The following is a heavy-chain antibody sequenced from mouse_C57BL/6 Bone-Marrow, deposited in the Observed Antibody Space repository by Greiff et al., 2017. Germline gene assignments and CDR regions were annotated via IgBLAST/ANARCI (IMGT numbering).Heavy chain of an antibody. CDR1: GFTFSSYG. CDR2: ISSGGSYT. D-gene: IGHD2-4*01. V-gene: IGHV5-6*01. J-gene: IGHJ3*01. Sequence: EVNVVESGGDLVKPGGSLKLSCAASGFTFSSYGMSWVRQTPDKRLEWVATISSGGSYTYYPDSVKGRFTISRDNAKNTLYLQMSSLKSEDTAMYYCARQYDYAWFAYWGQGTLVTVSA. CDR3: ARQYDYAWFAY.